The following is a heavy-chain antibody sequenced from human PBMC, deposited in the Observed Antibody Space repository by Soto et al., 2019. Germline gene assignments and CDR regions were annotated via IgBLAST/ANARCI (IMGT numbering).Heavy chain of an antibody. Sequence: QVHRVESGGGVVQPGRSLRLSCAASGFTFSSYGMLWVRQAPGKGLEWVAVIWYNGSKKYYGESVKGRFTIFRDNSENTLNMEMSSLRAEDTAVYYCARQLAVPYGAYAMDVWGQGTTVTVSS. D-gene: IGHD4-17*01. V-gene: IGHV3-33*03. CDR1: GFTFSSYG. J-gene: IGHJ6*02. CDR2: IWYNGSKK. CDR3: ARQLAVPYGAYAMDV.